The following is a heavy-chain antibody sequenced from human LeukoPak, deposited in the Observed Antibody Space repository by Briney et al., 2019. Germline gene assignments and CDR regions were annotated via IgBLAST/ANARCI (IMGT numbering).Heavy chain of an antibody. CDR3: ARTGGGVGWFGTIDS. CDR1: GGSISSGSYY. J-gene: IGHJ4*02. D-gene: IGHD1-14*01. CDR2: IYTSGAT. Sequence: SQTLSLTCTVSGGSISSGSYYWTWIRQPAGKGLEWIGHIYTSGATSYNPPLQSRVTISVDTSKHEFSLKLTSLTAADTAVYYCARTGGGVGWFGTIDSWGQGTLVTVSS. V-gene: IGHV4-61*09.